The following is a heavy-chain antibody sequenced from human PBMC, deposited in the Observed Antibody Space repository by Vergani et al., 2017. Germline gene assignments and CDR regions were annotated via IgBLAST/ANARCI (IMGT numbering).Heavy chain of an antibody. V-gene: IGHV4-34*11. CDR2: IYYSGST. Sequence: QVQLQQWGAGLLKPSETLSLTCAVYGGSFSGYYWSWIRQPPGKGLEWIGYIYYSGSTNYNPSLKSRVTISVDTSKNQFSLKLSSVTAADTAVYYCARGNYGSGSYYGEYYFDYWGQGTLVTVSS. CDR1: GGSFSGYY. J-gene: IGHJ4*02. CDR3: ARGNYGSGSYYGEYYFDY. D-gene: IGHD3-10*01.